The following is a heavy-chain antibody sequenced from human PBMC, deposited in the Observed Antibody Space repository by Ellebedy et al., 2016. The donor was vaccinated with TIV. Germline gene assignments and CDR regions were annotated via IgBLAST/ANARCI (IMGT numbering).Heavy chain of an antibody. CDR2: TYPGDSDT. D-gene: IGHD3-16*01. Sequence: GESLKISCKGSGYSFTSYWIGWVRQMPGKGLEWMGVTYPGDSDTRYSPSFQGHVTISADTSISTAYLQWSSLEASDTAIYYCPRHPYSYRHKMGDLDYWGQGTLVTVSS. CDR1: GYSFTSYW. CDR3: PRHPYSYRHKMGDLDY. V-gene: IGHV5-51*01. J-gene: IGHJ4*02.